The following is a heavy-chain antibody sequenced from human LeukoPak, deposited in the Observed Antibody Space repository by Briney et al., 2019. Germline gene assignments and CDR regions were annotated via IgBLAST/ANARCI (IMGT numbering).Heavy chain of an antibody. Sequence: GGSLRLSCAASGFTFSSYAMSWVRQAPGKGLEWVSTISGSGGSIYYADSVRGRFTISRDNSKSTLYLQMNSLRAEDTAVYYCARTSYGSGSYSDYWGQGTLVTVSS. CDR1: GFTFSSYA. CDR2: ISGSGGSI. D-gene: IGHD3-10*01. V-gene: IGHV3-23*01. CDR3: ARTSYGSGSYSDY. J-gene: IGHJ4*02.